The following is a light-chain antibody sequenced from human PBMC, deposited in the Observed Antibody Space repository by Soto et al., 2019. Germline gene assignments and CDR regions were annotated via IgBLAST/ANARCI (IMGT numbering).Light chain of an antibody. V-gene: IGKV3-15*01. Sequence: EIVMTQSPATLSVSPGERATLSCRASQSVSSNFAWYHQKPGQAPRLLIYGASTRATGIPARFSGSGSGTEFTLTISSLQTEDFAVYYCQQYNNWPALYTFGQGTKLEIK. CDR1: QSVSSN. CDR2: GAS. J-gene: IGKJ2*01. CDR3: QQYNNWPALYT.